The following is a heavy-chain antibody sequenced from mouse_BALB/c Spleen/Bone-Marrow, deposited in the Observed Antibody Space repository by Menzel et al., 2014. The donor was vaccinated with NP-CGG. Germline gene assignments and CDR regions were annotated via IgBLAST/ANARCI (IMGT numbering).Heavy chain of an antibody. CDR1: GYTFTNFW. V-gene: IGHV1S41*01. D-gene: IGHD2-3*01. J-gene: IGHJ4*01. Sequence: DLVKPGASVKLSCKASGYTFTNFWINWIKQRPGQGLEWIGRIAPGTGTTYYNEMFKGKATLTVDTSSSPAYIQLGSLSSWDSAVYFCARYDYAMDYWGQGTSVTVS. CDR3: ARYDYAMDY. CDR2: IAPGTGTT.